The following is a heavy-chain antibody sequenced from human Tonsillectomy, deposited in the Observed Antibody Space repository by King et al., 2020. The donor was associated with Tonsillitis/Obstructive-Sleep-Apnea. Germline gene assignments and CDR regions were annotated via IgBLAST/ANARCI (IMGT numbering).Heavy chain of an antibody. Sequence: VQLVESGGGVVQPGRSLRLSCAASGFTFSSYGMHWVRQAPGKGLEWVAVISYDGSNKYYADSVKGRFTISRDNSKNTLYLQMNSLRAEDTAVYYCAKDLYTGPYYYYGMGVGGQGTTVTVSS. J-gene: IGHJ6*02. CDR2: ISYDGSNK. V-gene: IGHV3-30*18. CDR3: AKDLYTGPYYYYGMGV. CDR1: GFTFSSYG. D-gene: IGHD5-18*01.